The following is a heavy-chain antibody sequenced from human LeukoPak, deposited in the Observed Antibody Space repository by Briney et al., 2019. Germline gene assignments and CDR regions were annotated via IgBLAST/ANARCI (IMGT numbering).Heavy chain of an antibody. V-gene: IGHV5-51*01. Sequence: GGPLKISCKGSGSRFTRYWIGWARKLPGKGLEGMGIIYPGDSDTRYSPSFQGQVTISADKSTAYRQWTSLKASDTAMYYGASRAGYGAYPYYFDYWGQGTLVTVSS. CDR1: GSRFTRYW. CDR2: IYPGDSDT. CDR3: ASRAGYGAYPYYFDY. J-gene: IGHJ4*02. D-gene: IGHD4-17*01.